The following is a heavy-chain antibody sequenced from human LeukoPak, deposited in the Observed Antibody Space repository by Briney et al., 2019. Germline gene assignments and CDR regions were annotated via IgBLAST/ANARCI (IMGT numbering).Heavy chain of an antibody. D-gene: IGHD3-9*01. CDR3: ASERPYFDISTPSPVGYYFDS. Sequence: SETLSLTCAVSGGSISSGGYSWSWIRQPPGKGLEWIGYIYHSGSTYYNPSLKSRVTMSVDKSKNQFSLRLSSVTAADTAVYYCASERPYFDISTPSPVGYYFDSWGQGTLVAVSS. J-gene: IGHJ4*01. V-gene: IGHV4-30-2*01. CDR2: IYHSGST. CDR1: GGSISSGGYS.